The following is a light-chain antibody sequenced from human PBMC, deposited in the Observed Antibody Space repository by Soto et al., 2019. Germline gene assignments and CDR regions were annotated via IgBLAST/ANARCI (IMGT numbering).Light chain of an antibody. Sequence: DIQMTQSPSTLSASVGDRVTITCRASQSISSWLAWYQQKPGKAPKLLIYDASSLESGVPSRFSGSGSGTEFTLTISSLQPDDFATYYCQQYNSYLFGGGTKVEIQ. J-gene: IGKJ4*01. CDR1: QSISSW. CDR2: DAS. V-gene: IGKV1-5*01. CDR3: QQYNSYL.